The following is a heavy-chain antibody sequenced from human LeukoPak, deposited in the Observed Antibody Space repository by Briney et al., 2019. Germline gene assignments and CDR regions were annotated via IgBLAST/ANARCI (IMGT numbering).Heavy chain of an antibody. Sequence: GASVKVSCTASGYTFTGYYMHWVRQAPGQGLEWMGWIDPNSGGTNYKQKFQGRVTMTRDTSISTAYMELSRLRSDDTAVYYCARDPRDGYNCPFDYWGQGTLVTVSS. CDR2: IDPNSGGT. V-gene: IGHV1-2*02. CDR3: ARDPRDGYNCPFDY. J-gene: IGHJ4*02. CDR1: GYTFTGYY. D-gene: IGHD5-24*01.